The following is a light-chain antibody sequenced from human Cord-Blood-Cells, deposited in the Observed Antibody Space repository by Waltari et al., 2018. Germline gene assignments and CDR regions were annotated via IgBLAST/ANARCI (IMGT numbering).Light chain of an antibody. V-gene: IGLV2-23*03. CDR1: SSDVGRYNL. CDR3: CSYAGSSTFWV. J-gene: IGLJ3*02. Sequence: QSALTQPASVSGSPGQSITISCTGTSSDVGRYNLVSWYQQHPGKAPKLMIYEGSKRPSGVSYRFAGSKSGNTASLTISGLQAEDEADYYCCSYAGSSTFWVFGGGTKLTVL. CDR2: EGS.